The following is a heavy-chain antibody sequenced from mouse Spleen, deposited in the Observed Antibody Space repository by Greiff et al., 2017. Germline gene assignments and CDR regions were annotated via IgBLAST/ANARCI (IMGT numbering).Heavy chain of an antibody. CDR1: GYTFTSYW. D-gene: IGHD1-2*01. V-gene: IGHV1-69*02. CDR2: IYPSDSYT. CDR3: TRITTAPHWYFDV. J-gene: IGHJ1*01. Sequence: QVQLQQPGAELVRPGASVKLSCKASGYTFTSYWINWVKQRPGQGLEWIGNIYPSDSYTNYNQKFKDKATLTVDKSSSTAYMQLSSPTSEDSAVYYCTRITTAPHWYFDVWGAGTTVTVSS.